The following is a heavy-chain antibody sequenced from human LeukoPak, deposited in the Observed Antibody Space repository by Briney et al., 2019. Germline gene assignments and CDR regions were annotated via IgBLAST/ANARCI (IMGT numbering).Heavy chain of an antibody. CDR2: ISSSSNYI. D-gene: IGHD3-10*01. V-gene: IGHV3-21*01. Sequence: GGSLRLSCAASGFTFSFYSMNWVRQAPGKGLEWISSISSSSNYIYYADSVKGRFTISRDNAKNSLYLQMNSLRADDTAMYYCARDLHGESCATPNCSWGQGTLVTVSS. CDR3: ARDLHGESCATPNCS. CDR1: GFTFSFYS. J-gene: IGHJ4*02.